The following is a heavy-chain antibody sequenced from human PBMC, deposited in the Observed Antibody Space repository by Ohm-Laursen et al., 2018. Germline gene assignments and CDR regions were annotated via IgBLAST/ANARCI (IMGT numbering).Heavy chain of an antibody. D-gene: IGHD4-17*01. J-gene: IGHJ3*02. CDR3: AKDLFRYGDYDVFDI. CDR2: ISWNSGNI. CDR1: GFTFDDYD. V-gene: IGHV3-9*01. Sequence: SLRLSCAASGFTFDDYDMHWARQAPGKGLEWVSGISWNSGNIGYADSVKGRFTISRDNAKNSLYLQMNSLRAEDTALYFCAKDLFRYGDYDVFDIWGQGTIVTVSS.